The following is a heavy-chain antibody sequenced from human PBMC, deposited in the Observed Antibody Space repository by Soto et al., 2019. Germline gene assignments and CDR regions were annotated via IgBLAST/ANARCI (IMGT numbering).Heavy chain of an antibody. J-gene: IGHJ6*02. CDR1: GGTFSSYA. V-gene: IGHV1-69*13. CDR2: IIPIFGTA. Sequence: SVKVSCKASGGTFSSYAISWVRQAPGQGLEWMGGIIPIFGTANYAQKFQGRVTITADESTSTAYMELSSLRSEDTAVYYCARKDIVVVPAAMPRLLYYYYGMDVWGQGTTVTVSS. D-gene: IGHD2-2*01. CDR3: ARKDIVVVPAAMPRLLYYYYGMDV.